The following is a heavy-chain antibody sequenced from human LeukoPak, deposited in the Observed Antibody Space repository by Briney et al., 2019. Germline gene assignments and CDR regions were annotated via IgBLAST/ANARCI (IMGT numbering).Heavy chain of an antibody. V-gene: IGHV1-69*13. CDR1: GGTFSSYA. J-gene: IGHJ3*02. CDR2: IIPIFGTA. Sequence: SVKVSCKASGGTFSSYAISRVRQAPGQGLEWMGGIIPIFGTANYAQKFQGRVTITADESTSTAYMELSSLRSEDTAVYYCARYGDYRADDAFDIWGQGTMVTVSS. D-gene: IGHD4-17*01. CDR3: ARYGDYRADDAFDI.